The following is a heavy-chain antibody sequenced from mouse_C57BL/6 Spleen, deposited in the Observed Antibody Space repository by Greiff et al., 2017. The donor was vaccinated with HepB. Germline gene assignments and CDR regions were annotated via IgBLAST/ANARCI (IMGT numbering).Heavy chain of an antibody. CDR2: IDPENGDT. Sequence: EVQLQESGAELVRPGASVKLSCTASGFNIKDDYMHWVKQRPEQGLEWIGWIDPENGDTEYASKFQGKATITADTSSNTAYLQLSSLTSEDTAVYYCTTGSNYIRTMRMDYWGQGTSVTVSS. D-gene: IGHD2-5*01. CDR3: TTGSNYIRTMRMDY. CDR1: GFNIKDDY. J-gene: IGHJ4*01. V-gene: IGHV14-4*01.